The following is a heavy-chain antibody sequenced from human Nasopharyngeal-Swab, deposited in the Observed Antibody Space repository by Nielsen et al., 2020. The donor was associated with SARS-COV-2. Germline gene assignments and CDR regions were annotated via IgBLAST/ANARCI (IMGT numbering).Heavy chain of an antibody. Sequence: GESLKISCAASGFTFSSYAMHWVRQAPGKGLEWVAVISYDGSNKYYADSVKGRFTISRDNSKNTLYLQMTSLRAEDTAVYYCARERGGTWRDYYYYYGMDVWGQGTTVTVSS. CDR3: ARERGGTWRDYYYYYGMDV. D-gene: IGHD3-16*01. CDR1: GFTFSSYA. V-gene: IGHV3-30*04. J-gene: IGHJ6*02. CDR2: ISYDGSNK.